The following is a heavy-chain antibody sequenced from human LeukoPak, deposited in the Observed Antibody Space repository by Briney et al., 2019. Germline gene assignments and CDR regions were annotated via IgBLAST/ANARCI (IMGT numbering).Heavy chain of an antibody. J-gene: IGHJ1*01. CDR2: ISWNSGSI. D-gene: IGHD3-10*01. CDR3: AKDDYYGSGSPEYFQH. V-gene: IGHV3-9*01. CDR1: GFTFDDYA. Sequence: GGSLRLSCAASGFTFDDYAMHWVRQAPGKGLEWVSGISWNSGSIGYADSVKGRFTISRDNAKNSLYLQMNSLRAEDTALYYCAKDDYYGSGSPEYFQHWGQGTLVTVSS.